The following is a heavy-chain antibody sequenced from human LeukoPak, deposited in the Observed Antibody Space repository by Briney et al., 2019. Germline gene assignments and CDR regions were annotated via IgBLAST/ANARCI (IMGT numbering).Heavy chain of an antibody. V-gene: IGHV5-51*01. Sequence: GESLKISCKGSGYSFTSSWIGWVRRMSGKGLEWMGIIYPGDSDTRYSPSFQGQVTISADKSISTAYLQWSSLKASDTAMYYCAIYSDTYYFDHWGQGTLVTVSS. D-gene: IGHD1-26*01. CDR3: AIYSDTYYFDH. CDR1: GYSFTSSW. CDR2: IYPGDSDT. J-gene: IGHJ4*02.